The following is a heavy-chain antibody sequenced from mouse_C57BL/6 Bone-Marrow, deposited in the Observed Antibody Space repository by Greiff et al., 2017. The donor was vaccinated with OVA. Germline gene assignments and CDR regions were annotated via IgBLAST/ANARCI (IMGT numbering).Heavy chain of an antibody. CDR1: GYTFTSYW. CDR3: ARPGGFYWYFDV. J-gene: IGHJ1*03. V-gene: IGHV1-69*01. Sequence: QVHVKQPGAELVMPGASVKLSCKASGYTFTSYWMHWVKQRPGQGLEWIGEIDPSDSYTNYNQKFKGKSTLTVDKSSSTAYMQLSSLTSEDSAVYYCARPGGFYWYFDVWGTGTTVTVSS. D-gene: IGHD3-1*01. CDR2: IDPSDSYT.